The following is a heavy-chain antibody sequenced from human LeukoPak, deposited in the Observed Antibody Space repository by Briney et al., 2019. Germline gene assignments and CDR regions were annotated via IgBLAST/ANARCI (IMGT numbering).Heavy chain of an antibody. CDR2: INSDGSST. J-gene: IGHJ4*02. V-gene: IGHV3-74*01. Sequence: GGSLRLSCAASGFTFSSYWMHWVRHAPGKGLVWVSRINSDGSSTSYADSVKGRFTISRDNAKNTLYLQMNSLRAEDTAVYYCARSGIAAAGTVYWGQGTLVTVSS. CDR3: ARSGIAAAGTVY. D-gene: IGHD6-13*01. CDR1: GFTFSSYW.